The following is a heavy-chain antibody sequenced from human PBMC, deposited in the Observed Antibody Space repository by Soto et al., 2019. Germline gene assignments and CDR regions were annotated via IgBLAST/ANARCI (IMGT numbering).Heavy chain of an antibody. CDR3: ARTPAITYYYDSSGYYYADY. CDR1: GYTFSSIG. V-gene: IGHV1-18*01. Sequence: ASVKVSCKASGYTFSSIGISWVRQAPGQGLEWMGWISPYNGNTNYAQKLQGRVTMTTDTSTSTAYMELRSLRSDDTAVYYCARTPAITYYYDSSGYYYADYWGQGTLVTVSS. CDR2: ISPYNGNT. J-gene: IGHJ4*02. D-gene: IGHD3-22*01.